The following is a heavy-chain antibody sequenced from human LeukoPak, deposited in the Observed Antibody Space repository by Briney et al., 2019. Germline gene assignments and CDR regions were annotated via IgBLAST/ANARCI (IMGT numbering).Heavy chain of an antibody. CDR3: ARDGYNPTPLRD. Sequence: SVKVSCKASGGTFSSDAISWVRQAPGQGLEWMGRIIPIFGIANYAQKFQGRVTITADKSTSTAYMELSSLRSEDTAVYYCARDGYNPTPLRDWGQGTLVTVSS. V-gene: IGHV1-69*04. D-gene: IGHD5-24*01. CDR2: IIPIFGIA. J-gene: IGHJ4*02. CDR1: GGTFSSDA.